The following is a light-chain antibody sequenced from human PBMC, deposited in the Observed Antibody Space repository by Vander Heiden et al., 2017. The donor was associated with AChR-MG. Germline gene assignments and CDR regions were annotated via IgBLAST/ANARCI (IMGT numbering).Light chain of an antibody. CDR1: SSNVGAGHD. CDR3: QSYDSSLTWV. CDR2: DNS. Sequence: QSELTQPPSVSGASAQSVTISCTGSSSNVGAGHDVHWYQLLPGTAPRLLIFDNSNRPSGVPDRFSGSKSGTSASLAITGLQAEDEADYYCQSYDSSLTWVFGSGTKLTVL. J-gene: IGLJ3*02. V-gene: IGLV1-40*01.